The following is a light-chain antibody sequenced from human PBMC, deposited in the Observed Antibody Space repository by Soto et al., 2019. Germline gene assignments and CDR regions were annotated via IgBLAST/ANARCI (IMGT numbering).Light chain of an antibody. Sequence: NQLTQAPSSLSPSVRDIVTVTCRASQSITTWLAWYQQRPGKAPKLLIYAVSSLQSGVPSRFSGSGSGTDFTLTISSLQPEDFATYYCQQANSCPLTFGRGTRLEIK. V-gene: IGKV1-12*01. CDR3: QQANSCPLT. CDR1: QSITTW. CDR2: AVS. J-gene: IGKJ5*01.